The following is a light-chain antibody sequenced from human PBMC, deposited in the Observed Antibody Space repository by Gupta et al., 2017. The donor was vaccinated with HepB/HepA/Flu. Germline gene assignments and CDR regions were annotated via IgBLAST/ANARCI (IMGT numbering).Light chain of an antibody. V-gene: IGKV1-39*01. J-gene: IGKJ4*01. CDR2: TAS. CDR3: QQSYSALT. CDR1: QSISKS. Sequence: DIQMTQSPSSLSASVGDRVTITCRTSQSISKSLNWYQHKPGTAPKLLIYTASTLQSGVPFRFSGSGSETEFTLTIANLQPEDSATYYCQQSYSALTFGGGTKVEIE.